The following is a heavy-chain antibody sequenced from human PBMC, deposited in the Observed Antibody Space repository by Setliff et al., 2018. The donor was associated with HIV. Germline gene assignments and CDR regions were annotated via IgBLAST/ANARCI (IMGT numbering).Heavy chain of an antibody. V-gene: IGHV3-7*01. J-gene: IGHJ3*01. CDR1: GFSFRTYW. CDR2: MKYDGTEI. Sequence: LRLSCAASGFSFRTYWMSWVRQAPGKGLEWVANMKYDGTEIYYVDAVKGRFTISRDNAKKSVFLHMNSLGGEDTAVYYCVREGEYFDTIGHYLVRRFFDLWGQGTMVT. CDR3: VREGEYFDTIGHYLVRRFFDL. D-gene: IGHD3-9*01.